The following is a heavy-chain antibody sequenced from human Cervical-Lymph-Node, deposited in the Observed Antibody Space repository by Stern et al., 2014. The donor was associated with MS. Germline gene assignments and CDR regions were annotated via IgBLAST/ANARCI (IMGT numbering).Heavy chain of an antibody. Sequence: QVQLQESGPGLVKPSETLSLTCTVSGGSFNNYYWSWIRQPPGKGLEWIGYIYQDGSTKYNPSLKSRVTISLHTSKKQLSLRLTSVTAADTAVYYCARVDDCSGGTCFSTSWFDPWGQGTLVTVSS. D-gene: IGHD2-15*01. CDR3: ARVDDCSGGTCFSTSWFDP. V-gene: IGHV4-59*01. CDR1: GGSFNNYY. J-gene: IGHJ5*02. CDR2: IYQDGST.